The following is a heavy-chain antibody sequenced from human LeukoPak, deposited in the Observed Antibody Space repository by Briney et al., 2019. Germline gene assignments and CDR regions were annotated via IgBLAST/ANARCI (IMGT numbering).Heavy chain of an antibody. J-gene: IGHJ4*02. V-gene: IGHV1-24*01. CDR1: GYTLTELS. Sequence: ASVKVSCKVSGYTLTELSMHWVRQAPGKGLEWMGGFDPEDGETIYALKFQGRVTMTEDTSTDTAYMELSSLRSEDTAVYYCATDLSEYSYGYSFDYWGQGTLVTVSS. CDR2: FDPEDGET. D-gene: IGHD5-18*01. CDR3: ATDLSEYSYGYSFDY.